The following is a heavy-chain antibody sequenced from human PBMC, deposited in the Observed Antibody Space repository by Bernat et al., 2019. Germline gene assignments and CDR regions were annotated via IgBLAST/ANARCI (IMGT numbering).Heavy chain of an antibody. CDR3: ARILGRMATIDY. Sequence: QVQLVESGGGVVQPGRSLRLSCAASGFTFSSYAMHWVRQAPGKGLEWVAVISYDGSNKYYADSVKGRFTISRDNSKNTLYLQMNSLRAEDTAVYYCARILGRMATIDYWGQGTLVTVSS. J-gene: IGHJ4*02. D-gene: IGHD5-24*01. V-gene: IGHV3-30-3*01. CDR2: ISYDGSNK. CDR1: GFTFSSYA.